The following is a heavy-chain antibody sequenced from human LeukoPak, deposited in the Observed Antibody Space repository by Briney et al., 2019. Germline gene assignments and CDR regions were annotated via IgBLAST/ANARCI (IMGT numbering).Heavy chain of an antibody. J-gene: IGHJ6*02. CDR2: MNPNSGNT. CDR1: GYTFTSYD. CDR3: ASWDKGYCSSTSCYLYPYGMDV. V-gene: IGHV1-8*01. D-gene: IGHD2-2*01. Sequence: ASVKVSCKASGYTFTSYDINWVRQATGQGLEWMGWMNPNSGNTGYAQKFQGRVTMTRNTSISTAYMELSSLRSEDTAVYYCASWDKGYCSSTSCYLYPYGMDVWGQGTTVTVSS.